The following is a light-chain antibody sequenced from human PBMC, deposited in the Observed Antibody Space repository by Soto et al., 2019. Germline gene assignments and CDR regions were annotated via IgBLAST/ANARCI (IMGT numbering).Light chain of an antibody. CDR1: QSLLHSNGYNY. V-gene: IGKV2-28*01. CDR2: LGS. CDR3: MQALQTPYT. Sequence: DIVMTQSPLSLPVNPGEPASISCRSSQSLLHSNGYNYLDWYLQKPGQSPQLLISLGSNRASGVPDRFSGSGSGTDFTLKISRVEAEDVGVYYCMQALQTPYTFGQGTKLEIK. J-gene: IGKJ2*01.